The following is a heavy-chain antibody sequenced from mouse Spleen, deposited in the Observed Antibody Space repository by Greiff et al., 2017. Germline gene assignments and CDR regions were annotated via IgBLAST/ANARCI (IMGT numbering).Heavy chain of an antibody. J-gene: IGHJ4*01. CDR1: GYTFTSYG. Sequence: VKLVESGAELARPGASVKLSCKASGYTFTSYGISWVKQRTGQGLEWIGEIYPRSGNTYYNEKFKGKATLTADKSSSTAYMELRSLTSEDSAVYFCARKGLYDGYYDYAMDYWGQGTSVTVSS. CDR2: IYPRSGNT. CDR3: ARKGLYDGYYDYAMDY. V-gene: IGHV1-81*01. D-gene: IGHD2-3*01.